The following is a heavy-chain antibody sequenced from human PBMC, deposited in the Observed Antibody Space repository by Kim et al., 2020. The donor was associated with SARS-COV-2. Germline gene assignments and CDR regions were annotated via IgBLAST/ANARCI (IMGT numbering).Heavy chain of an antibody. Sequence: SETLSLTCAVYGGSFSGYYWSWIRQPPGKGLEWIGEINHSGSTNYNPSLKSRVTISVDTSKNQFSLKLSSVTAADTAVYYCARGLRITMVRGVIMPFDYWGQGTLVTVSS. CDR1: GGSFSGYY. J-gene: IGHJ4*02. CDR3: ARGLRITMVRGVIMPFDY. CDR2: INHSGST. D-gene: IGHD3-10*01. V-gene: IGHV4-34*01.